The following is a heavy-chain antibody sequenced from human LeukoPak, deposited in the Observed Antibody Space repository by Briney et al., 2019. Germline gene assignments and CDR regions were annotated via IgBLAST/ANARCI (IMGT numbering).Heavy chain of an antibody. V-gene: IGHV4-39*07. CDR3: ARDLRDYYDSSGYTLDY. CDR1: GGSISSSSYY. D-gene: IGHD3-22*01. Sequence: PSETLSLTCTASGGSISSSSYYWGWIRQPPGKGLEWIGSIYYNGGTYYTPSLKSRVTISVDPSQNQFSLKLSSVTAADTAVYYCARDLRDYYDSSGYTLDYWGRGTLVTVSS. J-gene: IGHJ4*02. CDR2: IYYNGGT.